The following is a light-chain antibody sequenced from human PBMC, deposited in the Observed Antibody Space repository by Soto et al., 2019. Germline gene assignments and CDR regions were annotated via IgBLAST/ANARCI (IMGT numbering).Light chain of an antibody. CDR2: SDN. J-gene: IGLJ2*01. CDR1: SSNIGSNT. Sequence: QSVLTQPPSASGTPGQRVTISCSGSSSNIGSNTVNWYQQFPGTAPKLLIYSDNQRPSGVPDRFSGSKSGTSASLAISGLQSGDGADYYCAAWDDRLNASFGGGTKLPVL. V-gene: IGLV1-44*01. CDR3: AAWDDRLNAS.